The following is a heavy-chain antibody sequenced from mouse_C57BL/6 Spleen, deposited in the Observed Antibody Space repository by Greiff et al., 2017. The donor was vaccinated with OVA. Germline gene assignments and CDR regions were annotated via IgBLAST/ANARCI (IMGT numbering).Heavy chain of an antibody. D-gene: IGHD2-14*01. Sequence: QVQLQQSGAELVRPGASVTLSCKASGYTFTDYEMHWVKQTPVHGLEWIGAIDPETGGTAYNQKFKGKAILTADKSSSTAYMELRSLTSEDSAVYYCTRYESTTNYYAMDYWGQGTSVTVAS. CDR1: GYTFTDYE. CDR3: TRYESTTNYYAMDY. CDR2: IDPETGGT. V-gene: IGHV1-15*01. J-gene: IGHJ4*01.